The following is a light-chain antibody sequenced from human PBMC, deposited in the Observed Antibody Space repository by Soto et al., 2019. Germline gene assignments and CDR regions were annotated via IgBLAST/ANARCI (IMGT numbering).Light chain of an antibody. V-gene: IGKV3-20*01. CDR3: KQYHSYSVT. CDR1: QSVSSSY. CDR2: DAS. J-gene: IGKJ5*01. Sequence: EIVLTQSPGTLSLSPGERATLSCRASQSVSSSYLAWYQQKPGQAPRLLIYDASSRATGIPDRFSGSGSGTDFTLTVRSLQPDDFATYYCKQYHSYSVTFGQGTRLEIK.